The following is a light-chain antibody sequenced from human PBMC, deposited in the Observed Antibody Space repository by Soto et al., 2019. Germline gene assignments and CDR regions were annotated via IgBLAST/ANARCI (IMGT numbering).Light chain of an antibody. CDR3: AAWDVSLNGHYA. V-gene: IGLV1-44*01. J-gene: IGLJ1*01. Sequence: QPVLTQPPSASGTPGQRVTISCSGSSSNIGSSSVNWYQQFPGTAPKLLMYNDNQWPSGVPDRFSGSRSGTSASLAISGLQSEDEADYYCAAWDVSLNGHYAFGTGTKVTVL. CDR1: SSNIGSSS. CDR2: NDN.